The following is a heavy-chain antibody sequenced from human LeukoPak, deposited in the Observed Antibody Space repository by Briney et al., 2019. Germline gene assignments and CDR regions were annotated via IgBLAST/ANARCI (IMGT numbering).Heavy chain of an antibody. CDR2: IIAYNGNT. D-gene: IGHD3-16*01. CDR3: ARDPRIGGDYGDYYYGMDV. J-gene: IGHJ6*02. CDR1: GYTFTSYG. V-gene: IGHV1-18*01. Sequence: ASVKVSCKASGYTFTSYGISWVRQAPGHGLEWMGWIIAYNGNTNYAQKLQGRVTITTDTSTSTAYMELRSLRSDDTAVYYCARDPRIGGDYGDYYYGMDVWGQGTTVTVSS.